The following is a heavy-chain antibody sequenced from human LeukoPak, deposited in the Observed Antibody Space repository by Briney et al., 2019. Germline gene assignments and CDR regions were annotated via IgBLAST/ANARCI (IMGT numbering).Heavy chain of an antibody. V-gene: IGHV3-30*18. J-gene: IGHJ6*02. CDR2: ISYDGSNK. D-gene: IGHD3-16*02. Sequence: GGSLRLSCAASGFTFSSYGMHWVRQAPGKGLEWVAVISYDGSNKYYADSVKGRFTISRDNSENTLYLQMNSLRAEDTAVYYCANLRVTFGGVIAPESYGMDVWGQGTTVTVSS. CDR3: ANLRVTFGGVIAPESYGMDV. CDR1: GFTFSSYG.